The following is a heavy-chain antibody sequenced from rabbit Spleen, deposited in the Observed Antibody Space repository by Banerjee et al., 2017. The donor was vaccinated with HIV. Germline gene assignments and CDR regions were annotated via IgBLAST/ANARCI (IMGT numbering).Heavy chain of an antibody. CDR3: ARDTSSSFSSYGMDL. CDR2: IDAGSSGLT. CDR1: GVSFSGSSY. Sequence: QEQLEESGGDLVKPGASLTLTCKASGVSFSGSSYMCWVRQAPGKGLEWIACIDAGSSGLTYFASWAKGRFTISKTSSTTVTLQMTSLTAADTATYFCARDTSSSFSSYGMDLWGPGTLVTVS. V-gene: IGHV1S45*01. D-gene: IGHD1-1*01. J-gene: IGHJ6*01.